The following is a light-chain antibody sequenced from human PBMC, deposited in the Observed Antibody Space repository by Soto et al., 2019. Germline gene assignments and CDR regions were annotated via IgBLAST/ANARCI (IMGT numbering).Light chain of an antibody. CDR3: QQYNNWLIT. V-gene: IGKV3-15*01. Sequence: EMVMTQSPATLSVSPGERATLSCRASQSVSGNLAWYQQKPGQAPRLLIYGASTRATGIPARFSGSGSGTEFTLTNSSLQAEDFAVYYCQQYNNWLITFGQGKRLEIK. J-gene: IGKJ5*01. CDR2: GAS. CDR1: QSVSGN.